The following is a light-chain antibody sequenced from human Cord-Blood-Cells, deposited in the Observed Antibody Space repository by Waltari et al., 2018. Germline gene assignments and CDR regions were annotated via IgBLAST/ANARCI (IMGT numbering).Light chain of an antibody. CDR3: SSYTSSSTWV. V-gene: IGLV2-14*01. CDR1: SSDVGGYNY. CDR2: DVS. J-gene: IGLJ3*02. Sequence: QSALPQPASVSGSPGQSITISCTGTSSDVGGYNYVSWYQQPPGTAPKLMIYDVSNRPSVVSTRFSGSKSGNTASLTSSGLQAEDEADYYCSSYTSSSTWVFGGGTKLTVL.